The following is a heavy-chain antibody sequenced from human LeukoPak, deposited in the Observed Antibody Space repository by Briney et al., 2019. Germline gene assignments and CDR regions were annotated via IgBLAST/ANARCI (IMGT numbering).Heavy chain of an antibody. CDR2: INPNSGGT. Sequence: ASVKVSCKASGYTFTGYYMHWVRQAPGQGLEWMGWINPNSGGTNYAQKFQGRVTMTRDTSISTAYMELSRLRSDDTAVYYCARDIVSSSLFDYWGQGTLVTVSS. CDR3: ARDIVSSSLFDY. V-gene: IGHV1-2*02. J-gene: IGHJ4*02. CDR1: GYTFTGYY. D-gene: IGHD6-6*01.